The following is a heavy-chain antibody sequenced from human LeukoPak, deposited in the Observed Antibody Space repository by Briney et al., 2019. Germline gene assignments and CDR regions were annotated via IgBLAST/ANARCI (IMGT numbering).Heavy chain of an antibody. CDR1: GFTFDDYG. Sequence: GGSLRLSCAASGFTFDDYGMSWVRQAPGKGLEWVSGMNWNGGSTGYADSVKGRFTISRDNAKNSLYLQMNSLRAEDTAMYYCARVYYYYLDVWGKGTTVNVSS. V-gene: IGHV3-20*04. CDR2: MNWNGGST. J-gene: IGHJ6*03. CDR3: ARVYYYYLDV.